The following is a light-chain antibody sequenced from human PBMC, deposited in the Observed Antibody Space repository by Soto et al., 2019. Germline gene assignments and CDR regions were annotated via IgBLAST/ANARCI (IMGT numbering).Light chain of an antibody. CDR2: GAS. V-gene: IGKV1-17*01. CDR3: QQYATFPRT. Sequence: IQMTQSPSSLSASVGDRVTISCRASQGIGNALGWYQQKPGKPPKVLIYGASNLQSGVPSRFSGSGSGTEFTLTISSLQPDDFATYHCQQYATFPRTFGQGTKVDIK. J-gene: IGKJ1*01. CDR1: QGIGNA.